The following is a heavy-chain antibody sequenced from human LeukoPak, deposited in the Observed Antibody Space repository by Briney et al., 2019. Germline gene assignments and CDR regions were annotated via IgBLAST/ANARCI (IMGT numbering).Heavy chain of an antibody. CDR3: ARGGYFDSPPPSNWFDP. J-gene: IGHJ5*02. CDR2: INPNSGGT. CDR1: GYTFTGYY. V-gene: IGHV1-2*04. D-gene: IGHD3-9*01. Sequence: ASVKVSCKASGYTFTGYYMNWVRQPPGQGLEWMGWINPNSGGTNYAQKFQGWVTMTRDQSISTAYMELSRLRSDDTAGYYCARGGYFDSPPPSNWFDPWGQGTLVTVSS.